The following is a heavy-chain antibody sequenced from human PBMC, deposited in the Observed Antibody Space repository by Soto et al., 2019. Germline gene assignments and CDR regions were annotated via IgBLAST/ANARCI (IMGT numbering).Heavy chain of an antibody. J-gene: IGHJ4*02. CDR2: INPSVGSA. CDR1: GYSFTTYF. CDR3: ARAHGEAVHFDY. V-gene: IGHV1-46*01. D-gene: IGHD2-21*01. Sequence: QVQLVQSGAEVKKPGASVELSCKASGYSFTTYFIHWVRQAPGQGLEWMGIINPSVGSARYAQTFLGRVTMTRDTSTSTVSMELSSLTSEDTAVYFCARAHGEAVHFDYWGQGTLLTVSS.